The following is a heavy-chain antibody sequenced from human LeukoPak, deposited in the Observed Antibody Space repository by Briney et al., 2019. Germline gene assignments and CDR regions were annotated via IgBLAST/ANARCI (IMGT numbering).Heavy chain of an antibody. CDR3: ARGEIALPYDFWSGSLDY. CDR2: IIPIFGTA. J-gene: IGHJ4*02. Sequence: SVKVSCKASGGTCSSYAISWVRQAPGQALEWMGGIIPIFGTANYAQKFQGRVTITADGSTSTAYMELSSLRSEDTAVYYCARGEIALPYDFWSGSLDYWGQGTLVTVSS. CDR1: GGTCSSYA. D-gene: IGHD3-3*01. V-gene: IGHV1-69*13.